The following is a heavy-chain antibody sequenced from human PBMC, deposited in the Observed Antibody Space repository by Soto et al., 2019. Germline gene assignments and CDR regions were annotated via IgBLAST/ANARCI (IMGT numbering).Heavy chain of an antibody. CDR3: AREAAGYYYYGMDV. V-gene: IGHV1-2*04. J-gene: IGHJ6*02. CDR1: GYTFTGYY. Sequence: VKVSCKASGYTFTGYYMHWVRQAPGQGLEWMGWINPNSGGTNYAQKFQGWVTMTRDTSISTAYMELSRLRSDDTAVYYWAREAAGYYYYGMDVWGQGTTVTVSS. CDR2: INPNSGGT. D-gene: IGHD6-25*01.